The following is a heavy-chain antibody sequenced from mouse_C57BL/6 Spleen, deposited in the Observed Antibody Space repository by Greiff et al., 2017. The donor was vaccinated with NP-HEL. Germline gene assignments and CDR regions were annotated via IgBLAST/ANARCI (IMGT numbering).Heavy chain of an antibody. CDR2: INPNNGGT. D-gene: IGHD2-5*01. Sequence: EVKLQESGPELVKPGASVKMSCKASGYTFTDYNMHWVKQSHGKSLEWIGYINPNNGGTSYNQKFKGKATLTVNKSSSTAYMELRSLTSEDSAVYYCARPYYSNSWGFDVWGTGTTVTVSS. V-gene: IGHV1-22*01. CDR1: GYTFTDYN. J-gene: IGHJ1*03. CDR3: ARPYYSNSWGFDV.